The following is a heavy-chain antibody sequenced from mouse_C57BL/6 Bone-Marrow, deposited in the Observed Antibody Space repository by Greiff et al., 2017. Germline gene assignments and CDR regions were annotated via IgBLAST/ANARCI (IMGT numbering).Heavy chain of an antibody. CDR3: AREGVYAMDY. J-gene: IGHJ4*01. CDR1: GFTFSSYA. Sequence: EVKVVESGGGLVKPGGSLKLSCAASGFTFSSYAMSWVRQTPEKRLEWVATISDGGSYTYYPDNVKGRFTISRDNAKNNLYLQMSHLKSEDTAMYYCAREGVYAMDYWGQGTSVTVSS. CDR2: ISDGGSYT. V-gene: IGHV5-4*01.